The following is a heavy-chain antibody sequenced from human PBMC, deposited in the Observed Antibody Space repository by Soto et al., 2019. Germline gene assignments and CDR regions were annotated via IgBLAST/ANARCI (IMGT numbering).Heavy chain of an antibody. D-gene: IGHD3-10*01. V-gene: IGHV3-23*01. J-gene: IGHJ6*03. Sequence: GGSLRLSCAASGFTFDNYVMNWVRQAPGKGLEWVSSISGSGSNTYDADSVKGRFTISRDNSNSTLYLQMNSLRADDTAVYYCAKSYGDYFYYYMDVWGKGTTVTVSS. CDR1: GFTFDNYV. CDR3: AKSYGDYFYYYMDV. CDR2: ISGSGSNT.